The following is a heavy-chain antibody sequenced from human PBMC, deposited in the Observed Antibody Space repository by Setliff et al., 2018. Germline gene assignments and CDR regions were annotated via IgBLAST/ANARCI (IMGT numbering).Heavy chain of an antibody. D-gene: IGHD3-10*01. J-gene: IGHJ4*02. Sequence: SETLSLTCGVSGSSITSSNWWCWVRQAPGKGLEWVGQIFHSGSTHFNPSLKSRLTMSVDQSKNQFSLRLRSVTAADTAVYYCARDVGGEGYFDSWGQGTLVTVSS. CDR1: GSSITSSNW. CDR2: IFHSGST. CDR3: ARDVGGEGYFDS. V-gene: IGHV4-4*02.